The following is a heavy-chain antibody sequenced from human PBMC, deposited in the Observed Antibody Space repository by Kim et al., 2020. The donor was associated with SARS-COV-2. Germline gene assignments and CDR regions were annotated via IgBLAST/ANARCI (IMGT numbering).Heavy chain of an antibody. CDR3: AKYCTNTVCFFDS. V-gene: IGHV3-23*01. Sequence: GGSLRLSCVASGFTFSTFAMGWVRQAPGKGPEWVSMITGRGVAVCTYYADTVKGRFTISRDNSKNTLYLQMNRLRAEATAVYYCAKYCTNTVCFFDSWGQGPLVSVSS. CDR2: ITGRGVAVCT. J-gene: IGHJ4*02. D-gene: IGHD2-8*01. CDR1: GFTFSTFA.